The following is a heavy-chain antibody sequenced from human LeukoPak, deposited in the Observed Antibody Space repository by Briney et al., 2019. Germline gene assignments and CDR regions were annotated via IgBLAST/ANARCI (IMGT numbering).Heavy chain of an antibody. V-gene: IGHV3-23*01. CDR3: ARDVYNWNPYGMDV. CDR1: GFTFSSYA. Sequence: GGSLRLSCAASGFTFSSYAMSWVRQAPGKGLEWVSAISGSGDSTYYADSVKGRFNISRDNSTNTLYLQMNSLRAEDTAVYYCARDVYNWNPYGMDVWGQGTTVTVSS. CDR2: ISGSGDST. J-gene: IGHJ6*02. D-gene: IGHD1-20*01.